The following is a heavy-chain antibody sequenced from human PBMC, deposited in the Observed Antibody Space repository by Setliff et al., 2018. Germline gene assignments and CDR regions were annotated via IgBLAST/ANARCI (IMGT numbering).Heavy chain of an antibody. J-gene: IGHJ6*02. CDR2: MNPNNGNT. CDR1: GYTFINYE. V-gene: IGHV1-8*02. CDR3: ARTRGLDV. Sequence: ASLNFSCKASGYTFINYEINWVRQATGQGLEWMGGMNPNNGNTGYARKFQGRVTMTRNTSISTAYMELSSLRSEDTAVYYCARTRGLDVWGQGTTVTVSS.